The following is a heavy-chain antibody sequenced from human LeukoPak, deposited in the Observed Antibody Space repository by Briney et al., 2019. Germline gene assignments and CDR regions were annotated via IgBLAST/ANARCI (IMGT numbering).Heavy chain of an antibody. CDR2: IIPIFGTA. D-gene: IGHD5-12*01. CDR3: ARGGSDMPD. Sequence: ASVKVSCKASGGTFSSYGISWVRQAPGQGLEWMGGIIPIFGTANYAQKLQGRVTMTTDTSTSTAYMELRSLRSDDTAVYYCARGGSDMPDWGQGTLVTVSS. V-gene: IGHV1-69*05. CDR1: GGTFSSYG. J-gene: IGHJ4*02.